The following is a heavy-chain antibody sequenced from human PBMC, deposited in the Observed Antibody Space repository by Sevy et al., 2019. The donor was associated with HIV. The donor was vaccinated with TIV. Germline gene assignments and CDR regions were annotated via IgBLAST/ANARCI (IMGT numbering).Heavy chain of an antibody. CDR3: ARGNYYDSTGYYPDTFDI. J-gene: IGHJ3*02. CDR2: IKQDGSEK. Sequence: GGSLRLSCAASGFTFSNYWMSWVRQAPEKGLEWVANIKQDGSEKYYVDSVKGRFTISRDNAKNSLYLQMNSLRAEDTAVYYCARGNYYDSTGYYPDTFDIWGQGTMVTVSS. D-gene: IGHD3-22*01. CDR1: GFTFSNYW. V-gene: IGHV3-7*01.